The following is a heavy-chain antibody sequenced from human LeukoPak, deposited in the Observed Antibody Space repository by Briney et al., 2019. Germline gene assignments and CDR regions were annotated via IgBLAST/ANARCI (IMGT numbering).Heavy chain of an antibody. CDR2: IDWDDDK. CDR1: GFSLSTSGMC. J-gene: IGHJ3*02. Sequence: SGPALVKPTQTPTLTCTFSGFSLSTSGMCVSWIRQPPGKALEWLARIDWDDDKCYSTSLKTRLTISKDTPKNQVVLTMTNMDPVDTATYYCARIPYLTGAFDIWGQGTMVTVSS. V-gene: IGHV2-70*11. CDR3: ARIPYLTGAFDI.